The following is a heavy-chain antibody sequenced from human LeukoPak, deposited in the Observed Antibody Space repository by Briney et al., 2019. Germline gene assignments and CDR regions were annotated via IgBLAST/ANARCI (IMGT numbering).Heavy chain of an antibody. V-gene: IGHV3-53*01. CDR3: ASRHCSGGDCYFAGADPFDH. CDR1: GFTVSSTY. J-gene: IGHJ4*02. CDR2: IYKDGKI. D-gene: IGHD2-21*01. Sequence: GGSLRLSCAASGFTVSSTYMSWVRQAPGKGLEWVSVIYKDGKIYYIDSVKGRFTISRDTSKNTLYLQMNSLRVEGTAVYYCASRHCSGGDCYFAGADPFDHWGQGTLVTVSS.